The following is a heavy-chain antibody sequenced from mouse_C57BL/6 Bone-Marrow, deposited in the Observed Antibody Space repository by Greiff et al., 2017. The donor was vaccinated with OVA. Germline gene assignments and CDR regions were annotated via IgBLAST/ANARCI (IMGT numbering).Heavy chain of an antibody. J-gene: IGHJ2*01. CDR2: ISSGGSYT. D-gene: IGHD1-1*01. CDR3: ARHGDYGSFFDY. Sequence: EVQVVESGGDLVKPGGSLKLSCAASGFTFSSYGMSWVRQTPDKRLEWVATISSGGSYTYYPDSVKGRFTISRDNATNTLYLQMSSLKSEDTAVYYCARHGDYGSFFDYWGQGTTLTVSS. CDR1: GFTFSSYG. V-gene: IGHV5-6*01.